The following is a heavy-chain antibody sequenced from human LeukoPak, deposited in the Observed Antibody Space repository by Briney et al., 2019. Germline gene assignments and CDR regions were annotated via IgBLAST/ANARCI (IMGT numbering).Heavy chain of an antibody. J-gene: IGHJ5*02. CDR1: GGSISSYY. Sequence: SETLSLTCTVSGGSISSYYWSWIRQPPGKGLEWIGYIYYSGSTNYNPSLKSRVTISVDTSKNQFSLKLSSVTAADTAIYYCARVRSGGSGNYYNCFDPWGQGTLVTVSS. D-gene: IGHD3-10*01. CDR2: IYYSGST. CDR3: ARVRSGGSGNYYNCFDP. V-gene: IGHV4-59*12.